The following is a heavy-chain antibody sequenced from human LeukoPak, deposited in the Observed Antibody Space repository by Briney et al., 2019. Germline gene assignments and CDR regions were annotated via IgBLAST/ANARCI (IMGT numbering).Heavy chain of an antibody. Sequence: PSETLSLTCAASGGSISSSNWWSWVRQPPGKGLEWIGYIYYSGSTNYNPSLKSRVTISVDTSKNQFSLRLSSVTAADTAVYYCARSYYQYYFDYWGQGTLVTVSS. CDR1: GGSISSSNW. D-gene: IGHD1-26*01. CDR3: ARSYYQYYFDY. J-gene: IGHJ4*02. V-gene: IGHV4-4*02. CDR2: IYYSGST.